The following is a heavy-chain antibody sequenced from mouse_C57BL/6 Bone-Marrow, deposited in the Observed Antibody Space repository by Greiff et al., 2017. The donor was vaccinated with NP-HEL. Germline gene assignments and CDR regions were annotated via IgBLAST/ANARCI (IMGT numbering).Heavy chain of an antibody. J-gene: IGHJ4*01. Sequence: EVKLVESGGGLVKPGGSLKLSCAASGFTFSSYAMSWVRQTPEKRLEWVATVSDGGSYTYYPDNVKSRFTISRDNAKNNLYLQMSHLKSEDTAMYYCARGVYYGSSYDYAMDYWGQGTSVTVSS. V-gene: IGHV5-4*03. CDR3: ARGVYYGSSYDYAMDY. D-gene: IGHD1-1*01. CDR1: GFTFSSYA. CDR2: VSDGGSYT.